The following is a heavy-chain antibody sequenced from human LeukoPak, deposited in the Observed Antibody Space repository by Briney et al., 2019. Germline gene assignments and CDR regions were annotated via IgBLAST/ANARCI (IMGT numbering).Heavy chain of an antibody. J-gene: IGHJ5*02. CDR2: IYSGGST. CDR1: GFTVSSNY. D-gene: IGHD4-23*01. Sequence: GGSLRLSCAASGFTVSSNYMSWVRQAPGKGLEWVSLIYSGGSTYYAGSVKGRFTISRDNSNNTLYLQMNSLGAEDTAVYYCTRNYGGNWFDPWGQGTLVTVSS. CDR3: TRNYGGNWFDP. V-gene: IGHV3-53*01.